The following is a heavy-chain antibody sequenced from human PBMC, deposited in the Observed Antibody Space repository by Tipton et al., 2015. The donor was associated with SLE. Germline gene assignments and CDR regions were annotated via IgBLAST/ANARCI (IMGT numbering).Heavy chain of an antibody. J-gene: IGHJ4*02. V-gene: IGHV3-23*01. CDR2: ISGSGGST. Sequence: SLRLSCAASGFTFSSYAMSWVRQAPGKGLEWVSAISGSGGSTYYADSVKGRFTISRDNSKNTLYLQMNSLRAEDTAVYYCAKDGGYYDSSGYRFDYWGQGTLVTGSS. CDR3: AKDGGYYDSSGYRFDY. D-gene: IGHD3-22*01. CDR1: GFTFSSYA.